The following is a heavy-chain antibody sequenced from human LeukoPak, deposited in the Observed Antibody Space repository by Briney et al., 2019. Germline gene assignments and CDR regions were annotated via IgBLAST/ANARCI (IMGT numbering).Heavy chain of an antibody. Sequence: ASVKVSCKASGGTFSSCAISWVRQAPGQGLEWMGRIIPILGIANYAQKFQGRVTITADKSTSTAYMELSSLRSEDTAVYYCARADSSGLLDYWGQGTLVTVSS. D-gene: IGHD6-19*01. CDR3: ARADSSGLLDY. J-gene: IGHJ4*02. V-gene: IGHV1-69*04. CDR1: GGTFSSCA. CDR2: IIPILGIA.